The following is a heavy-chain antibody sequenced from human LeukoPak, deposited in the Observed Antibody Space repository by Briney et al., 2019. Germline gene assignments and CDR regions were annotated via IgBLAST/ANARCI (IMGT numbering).Heavy chain of an antibody. Sequence: ASVTVSCKASGYNFTSYGISWVRQAPGQGLEWLGWISAYNGNGNYAQRFQGRVTMTTDTSTSTAYMELRSLRSDDTAVYYCARDREAGGSCCYNWFDPWGQGTLVTVSS. V-gene: IGHV1-18*01. CDR3: ARDREAGGSCCYNWFDP. J-gene: IGHJ5*02. CDR2: ISAYNGNG. CDR1: GYNFTSYG. D-gene: IGHD2-15*01.